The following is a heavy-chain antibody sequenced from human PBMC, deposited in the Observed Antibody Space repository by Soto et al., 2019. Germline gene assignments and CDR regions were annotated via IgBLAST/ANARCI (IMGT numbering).Heavy chain of an antibody. CDR3: TRLSDSYVA. J-gene: IGHJ5*02. Sequence: GGSLRLSCAASGFTFSGSAMRWVRQASGKGLEWVGRIRSKANSYATAYAASVKGRFTISRDDSKNTAYLQMNSLKTEDTAVYYCTRLSDSYVAWGQGTLVTVS. D-gene: IGHD3-16*01. CDR2: IRSKANSYAT. V-gene: IGHV3-73*01. CDR1: GFTFSGSA.